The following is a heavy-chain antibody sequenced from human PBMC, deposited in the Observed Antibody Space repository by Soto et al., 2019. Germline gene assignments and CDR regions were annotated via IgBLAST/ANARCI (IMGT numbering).Heavy chain of an antibody. CDR3: AREAPQLWNNEYYYYYYMDV. V-gene: IGHV1-18*01. CDR1: GYTFTSYG. D-gene: IGHD5-18*01. CDR2: ISAYNGNT. J-gene: IGHJ6*03. Sequence: QVQLVQSGAEVKKPGASVKVSCKASGYTFTSYGISWVRQAPGQGLEWMGWISAYNGNTNYAQKLQGRVTMTTDTSTSTAYMGLRSLRSDDTAVYYCAREAPQLWNNEYYYYYYMDVWGKGTTVTVSS.